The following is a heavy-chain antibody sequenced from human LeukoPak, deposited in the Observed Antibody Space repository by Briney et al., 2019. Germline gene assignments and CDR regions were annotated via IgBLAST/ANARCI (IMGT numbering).Heavy chain of an antibody. Sequence: GASVKVSCKASGGTFSSYAISWVRQAPGQGLEWMGIINPSGGSTSYAQKFQGRVTMIRDTSTSTVYMELSSLRSEDTAVYYCARIAVAVGFGAFDIWGQGTMVTVSS. J-gene: IGHJ3*02. CDR3: ARIAVAVGFGAFDI. V-gene: IGHV1-46*01. D-gene: IGHD6-19*01. CDR1: GGTFSSYA. CDR2: INPSGGST.